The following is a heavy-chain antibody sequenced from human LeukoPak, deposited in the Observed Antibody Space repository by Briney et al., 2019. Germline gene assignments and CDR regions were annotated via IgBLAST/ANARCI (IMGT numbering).Heavy chain of an antibody. D-gene: IGHD4-23*01. V-gene: IGHV1-2*02. CDR1: GYIFTGYY. Sequence: ASVKVSCKASGYIFTGYYMHWVRQAPGQGLEWMGWINPNSGDTNYAQKFQGRVTMTRDTSISTAYMELSRLRSDDTAVYYCARGSRAYGGFDYWGQGTLVTVSS. J-gene: IGHJ4*02. CDR3: ARGSRAYGGFDY. CDR2: INPNSGDT.